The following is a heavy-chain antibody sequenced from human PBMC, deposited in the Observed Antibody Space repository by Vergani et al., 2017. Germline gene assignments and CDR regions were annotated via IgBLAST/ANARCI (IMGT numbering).Heavy chain of an antibody. CDR2: IKNDGGKS. J-gene: IGHJ4*02. CDR3: AKVSYDFWSGYSQEFDY. Sequence: DVQLLQSGGDLVQPGGSLKLSCVASGFTFSTHAMSWVRQTPGKGLEWVSTIKNDGGKSHYADFVKGRFAISRDNSRNTLYLQMNSLRVEDTAVYYCAKVSYDFWSGYSQEFDYWGQGTLVTVSS. CDR1: GFTFSTHA. V-gene: IGHV3-23*01. D-gene: IGHD3-3*01.